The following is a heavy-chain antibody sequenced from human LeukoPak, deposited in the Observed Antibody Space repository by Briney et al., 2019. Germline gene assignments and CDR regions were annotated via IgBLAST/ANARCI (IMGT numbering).Heavy chain of an antibody. V-gene: IGHV3-11*04. CDR1: GFTFSDYY. CDR3: ARVSCTNGVCFLYYYYYMDV. J-gene: IGHJ6*03. Sequence: GRSLRLSCAASGFTFSDYYMSWIRQAPGKGLEWVSYISSSGSTIYYADSVKGRFTISRDNAKNSLYLQMNSLRAEDTAVYYCARVSCTNGVCFLYYYYYMDVWGKGTTVTVSS. CDR2: ISSSGSTI. D-gene: IGHD2-8*01.